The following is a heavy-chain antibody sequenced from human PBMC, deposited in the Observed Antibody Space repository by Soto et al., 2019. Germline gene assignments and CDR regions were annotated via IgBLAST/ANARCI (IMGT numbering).Heavy chain of an antibody. Sequence: PGGSLRLSCAASGFTFSSYWMHWVRQAPGKGLVWVPRINSDGSSTSYADSVKGRFTISRDNAKNTLYLQMNSLRAEDTAVYYCAREGSYSSGWSYYFDYWGQGTLVTVSS. V-gene: IGHV3-74*01. CDR1: GFTFSSYW. J-gene: IGHJ4*02. D-gene: IGHD6-19*01. CDR3: AREGSYSSGWSYYFDY. CDR2: INSDGSST.